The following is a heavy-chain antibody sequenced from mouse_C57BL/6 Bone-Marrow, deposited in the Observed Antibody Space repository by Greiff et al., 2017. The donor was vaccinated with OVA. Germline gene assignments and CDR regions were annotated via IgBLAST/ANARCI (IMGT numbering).Heavy chain of an antibody. V-gene: IGHV5-12*01. Sequence: EVKVVESGGGFVQPGGSLKLSCAASGFTFSDYYMYWVRQTPEKRLEWVAYISNGGGSTYYPDTVKGRFTISRDNAKNTLYLQMSRLKSEDTAMDYCARHPGDYWGQGTTLTVSS. J-gene: IGHJ2*01. CDR1: GFTFSDYY. CDR2: ISNGGGST. CDR3: ARHPGDY.